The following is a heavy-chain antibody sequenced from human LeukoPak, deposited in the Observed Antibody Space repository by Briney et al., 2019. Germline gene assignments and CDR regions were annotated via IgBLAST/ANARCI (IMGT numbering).Heavy chain of an antibody. J-gene: IGHJ5*02. D-gene: IGHD3-22*01. CDR3: ARGHYYDSSGYRNWFDP. CDR1: GYTFTGYY. V-gene: IGHV1-2*04. Sequence: ASVKVSCKASGYTFTGYYIHWVRQAPGQGLEWMGWINPNSGDTKYAQKFQGWVTMTRDTSITTAYMELSRLRSEDTAVYYCARGHYYDSSGYRNWFDPWGQGTLVTVSS. CDR2: INPNSGDT.